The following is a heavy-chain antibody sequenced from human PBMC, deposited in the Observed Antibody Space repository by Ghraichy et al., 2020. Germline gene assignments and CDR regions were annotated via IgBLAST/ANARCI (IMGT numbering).Heavy chain of an antibody. Sequence: LSLTCAASGFTFSTFPMSWVRQGPGKGLEWVSAISDTTYYADSVRGRFTISRDNSKNTLSLQMNSLRAEDTAVYYCARYCISTSCNGGLHYGMDVWGQGTTVTVSS. V-gene: IGHV3-23*01. J-gene: IGHJ6*02. CDR1: GFTFSTFP. CDR2: ISDTT. CDR3: ARYCISTSCNGGLHYGMDV. D-gene: IGHD2-2*01.